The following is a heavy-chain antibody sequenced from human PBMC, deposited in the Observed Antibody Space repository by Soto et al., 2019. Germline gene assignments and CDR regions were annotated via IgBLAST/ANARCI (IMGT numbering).Heavy chain of an antibody. V-gene: IGHV4-34*01. CDR3: ARGSGIVALPGELEDVNYAY. CDR1: GQSFSGHS. CDR2: INESGST. D-gene: IGHD1-1*01. Sequence: QVQLQQWGAGLVKPSETLSLSCAVYGQSFSGHSWAWIRQPPGKGLEWIGEINESGSTYYNPSLKRRVTISTETSKNQFSLKLSSVSAADTAAYFCARGSGIVALPGELEDVNYAYWGQGTLVNVSS. J-gene: IGHJ4*02.